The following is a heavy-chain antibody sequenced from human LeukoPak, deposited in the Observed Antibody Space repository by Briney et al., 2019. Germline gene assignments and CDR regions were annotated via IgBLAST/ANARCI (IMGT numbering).Heavy chain of an antibody. D-gene: IGHD2-2*01. V-gene: IGHV3-11*04. CDR1: GFTFSDYY. Sequence: KPGGSLRLSCAGSGFTFSDYYMSWIRQAPGRGLEWVSYISSSDTTIYYADSVKGRFTLSRDNAHNSLYLQMNTLRADDTAVYYCARADCSSTSCYELDYWGQGTLVTVSS. CDR2: ISSSDTTI. J-gene: IGHJ4*02. CDR3: ARADCSSTSCYELDY.